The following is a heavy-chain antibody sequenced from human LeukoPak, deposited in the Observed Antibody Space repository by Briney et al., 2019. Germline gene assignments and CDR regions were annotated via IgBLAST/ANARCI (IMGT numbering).Heavy chain of an antibody. V-gene: IGHV4-59*01. CDR1: GGSISSYY. Sequence: SSETQSLTCTVSGGSISSYYWGWIRQPPGKGLEWIGYIYYSGSTNYNPSLKSRVTISVDTSKNQFSLKLSSVTAADTAVYYCARGLTYYYDSSGYSPLAGYMDVWGKGTTVTVSS. CDR3: ARGLTYYYDSSGYSPLAGYMDV. CDR2: IYYSGST. D-gene: IGHD3-22*01. J-gene: IGHJ6*03.